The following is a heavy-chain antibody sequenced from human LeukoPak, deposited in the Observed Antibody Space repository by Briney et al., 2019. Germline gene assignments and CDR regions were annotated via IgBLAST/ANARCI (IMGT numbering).Heavy chain of an antibody. V-gene: IGHV1-69*13. D-gene: IGHD4-11*01. CDR1: GGTFSSYA. Sequence: SVKVSCKASGGTFSSYAISWVRQAPGQGLEWMGGIIPIFGTANYAQKFQGRVTITADESTSTAYMELSSLRSEDTAVYYCASRAGFETTVMIYWGQGTLVTVSS. CDR2: IIPIFGTA. CDR3: ASRAGFETTVMIY. J-gene: IGHJ4*02.